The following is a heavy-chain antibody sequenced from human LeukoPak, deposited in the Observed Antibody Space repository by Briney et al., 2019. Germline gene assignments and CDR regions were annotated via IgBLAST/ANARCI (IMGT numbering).Heavy chain of an antibody. Sequence: GGSLRLSCAASGFTVSSNYMSWVRQAPGKGLEWVSVIYSGGSTYYADSVKGRFTISRDNSKNTLYLQMNSLRAEDTAVYYCARERTPGSGYGVDYWGQGTVVTVSS. D-gene: IGHD6-25*01. V-gene: IGHV3-66*01. CDR3: ARERTPGSGYGVDY. CDR1: GFTVSSNY. CDR2: IYSGGST. J-gene: IGHJ4*02.